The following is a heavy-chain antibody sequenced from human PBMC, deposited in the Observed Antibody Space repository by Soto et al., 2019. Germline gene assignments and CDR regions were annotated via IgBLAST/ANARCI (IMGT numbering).Heavy chain of an antibody. CDR1: GYSFTSYW. CDR3: ARTLDYDSSGYMVTYYYYGMDV. CDR2: IYPGDSDT. V-gene: IGHV5-51*01. D-gene: IGHD3-22*01. Sequence: EVQLVQSGAEVKKPGESLKISCKGSGYSFTSYWIGWVRQMPGKGLEWMGIIYPGDSDTRYSPSFQGQVTISADKSISTAYLQWSSLKASDTAMYYCARTLDYDSSGYMVTYYYYGMDVWGQGTTVTVSS. J-gene: IGHJ6*02.